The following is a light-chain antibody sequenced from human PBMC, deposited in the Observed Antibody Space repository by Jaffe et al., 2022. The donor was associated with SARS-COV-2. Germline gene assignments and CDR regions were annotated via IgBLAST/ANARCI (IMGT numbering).Light chain of an antibody. CDR3: QQYNSYSRYT. CDR2: KTS. Sequence: DIQMTQFPSTLSASVGDTVTITCRASQTINNWLAWYQQKPGKAPKILIYKTSNLESGVPSRFSGSGSGTDFTLTISSLQPDDFATYFCQQYNSYSRYTFGQGTKLEIK. J-gene: IGKJ2*01. CDR1: QTINNW. V-gene: IGKV1-5*03.